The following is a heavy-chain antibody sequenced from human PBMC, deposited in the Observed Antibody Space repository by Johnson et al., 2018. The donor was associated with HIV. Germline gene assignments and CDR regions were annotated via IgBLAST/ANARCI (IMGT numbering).Heavy chain of an antibody. V-gene: IGHV3-9*01. CDR2: ISWNSGSI. CDR1: GFTFDDYA. CDR3: ARSDYVWGSYTRKGAFDI. Sequence: VQLVESGGGVVRPGGSLRLSCAASGFTFDDYAMHWVRQAPGKGLEWVSGISWNSGSIGYADSVKGRFTISRDNAKNSLYLQMNSLRAEDTALYYCARSDYVWGSYTRKGAFDIWGQGTMVTVSS. D-gene: IGHD3-16*01. J-gene: IGHJ3*02.